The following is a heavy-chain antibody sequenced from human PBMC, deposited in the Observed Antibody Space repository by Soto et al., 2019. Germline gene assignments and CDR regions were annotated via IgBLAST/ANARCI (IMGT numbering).Heavy chain of an antibody. J-gene: IGHJ6*02. Sequence: QVQLVPSGAEVKKPGSSVKVSCKASGGTFSSYAISWVRQAPGQGLEWMGGIVPIFGTANYAQKFQGRVPITADKSTSTAYMELSSLRSEDTAVYYCARDLREYGMDVWGQGTTVTVSS. CDR1: GGTFSSYA. CDR2: IVPIFGTA. D-gene: IGHD5-12*01. CDR3: ARDLREYGMDV. V-gene: IGHV1-69*06.